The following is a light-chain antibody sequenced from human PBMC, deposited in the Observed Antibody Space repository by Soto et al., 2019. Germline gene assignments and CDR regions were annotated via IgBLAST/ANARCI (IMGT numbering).Light chain of an antibody. CDR3: QQYGSSGT. CDR2: GAS. J-gene: IGKJ1*01. CDR1: QSVSNNY. Sequence: EIVLTQSPGPLSLSPGERATLSCMASQSVSNNYLAWYQQKPGQAPRILIYGASNRATGIPDRFSGSGSGTDFTLTISRLEPEDFAVYYCQQYGSSGTFGQGTKVDIK. V-gene: IGKV3-20*01.